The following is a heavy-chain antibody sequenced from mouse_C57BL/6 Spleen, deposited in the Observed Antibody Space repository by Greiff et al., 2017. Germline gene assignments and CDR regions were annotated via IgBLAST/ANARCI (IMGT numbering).Heavy chain of an antibody. CDR1: GYTFTDYY. CDR2: INPNNGGT. V-gene: IGHV1-26*01. CDR3: ARKDWDPFAY. Sequence: EVQLQQSGPELVKPGASVKISCKASGYTFTDYYMNWVKQSHGKSLEWIGDINPNNGGTSYNQKFKGKATLTVDKSSSTAYMELRSLTSEDSAVYYCARKDWDPFAYWGQGTLVTVSA. J-gene: IGHJ3*01. D-gene: IGHD4-1*01.